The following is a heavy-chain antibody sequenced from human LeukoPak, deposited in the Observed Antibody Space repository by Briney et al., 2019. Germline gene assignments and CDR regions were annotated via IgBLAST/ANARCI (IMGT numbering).Heavy chain of an antibody. CDR2: IYYSGST. Sequence: SETLSLTCTVSGGSISNYYWSWLRQPPGKGLEWIGYIYYSGSTNYNPSLKSRVTTSVDTSKNQFSLRLSSVTAADTAVYYCARPYCGGGSCYSGYDYWGQGTLVTVSS. V-gene: IGHV4-59*01. CDR1: GGSISNYY. J-gene: IGHJ4*02. D-gene: IGHD2-15*01. CDR3: ARPYCGGGSCYSGYDY.